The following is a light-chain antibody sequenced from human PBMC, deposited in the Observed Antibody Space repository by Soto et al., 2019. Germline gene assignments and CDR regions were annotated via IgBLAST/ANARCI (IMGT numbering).Light chain of an antibody. CDR1: RTDGDGHDY. Sequence: QSALTQPASVSGSPGQSIAISCIGVRTDGDGHDYVSWYQQHPGQAPQLIIYDVYNRPSGASDRFSGSKSGNTASLVISGPQAEDGADYFCPPYTASSPSYVFGGGTKVPV. V-gene: IGLV2-14*03. J-gene: IGLJ1*01. CDR3: PPYTASSPSYV. CDR2: DVY.